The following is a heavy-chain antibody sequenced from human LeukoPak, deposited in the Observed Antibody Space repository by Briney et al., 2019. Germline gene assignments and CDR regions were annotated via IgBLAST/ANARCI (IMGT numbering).Heavy chain of an antibody. Sequence: SSETLSLTCAVYGGSFSGYYWSWIRQPPGKGLEWIGEINHSGSTNYNPSLKSRVTISVDKSKNQFSLKLSSVTAADTAVYYCARVIAAAGMGTWGQGTLVTVSS. V-gene: IGHV4-34*01. CDR2: INHSGST. CDR3: ARVIAAAGMGT. CDR1: GGSFSGYY. D-gene: IGHD6-13*01. J-gene: IGHJ4*02.